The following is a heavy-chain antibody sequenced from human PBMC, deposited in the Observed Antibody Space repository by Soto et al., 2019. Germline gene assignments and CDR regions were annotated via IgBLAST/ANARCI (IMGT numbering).Heavy chain of an antibody. J-gene: IGHJ3*02. V-gene: IGHV3-7*05. CDR3: TRDRNYFDSSGNFYDAFDI. CDR2: IREDGSLK. D-gene: IGHD3-22*01. CDR1: GSIFTGYG. Sequence: GGSLRLSCAASGSIFTGYGMHWVRQAPGKGLEWVANIREDGSLKYYLDSVSGRFTISRDNTKNSLYLQMDSLRVEDTAVYYCTRDRNYFDSSGNFYDAFDIWGQGTMVTVSS.